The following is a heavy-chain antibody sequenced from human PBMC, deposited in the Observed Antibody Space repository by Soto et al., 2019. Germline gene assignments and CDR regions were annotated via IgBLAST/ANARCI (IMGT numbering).Heavy chain of an antibody. J-gene: IGHJ4*02. V-gene: IGHV3-23*01. D-gene: IGHD2-8*01. CDR3: AKNGLSDSPSAIDS. Sequence: GGSLRLSCATSGFTFSSNGMSWVRQAPGKGLDWVSGISGSGRNTYYADSVKGRFTISRDNSKNTLFLQMNSLRVEDTAVYYCAKNGLSDSPSAIDSWGQGTLVTVSS. CDR2: ISGSGRNT. CDR1: GFTFSSNG.